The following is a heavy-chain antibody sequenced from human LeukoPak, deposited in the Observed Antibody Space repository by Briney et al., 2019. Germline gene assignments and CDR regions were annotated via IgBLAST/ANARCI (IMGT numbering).Heavy chain of an antibody. CDR3: ARYGGGGYHFDY. V-gene: IGHV4-59*08. CDR1: GGSISSYY. Sequence: SETLSLTCTVSGGSISSYYWSWIRQPPGKGLQWIGYISYSGSTNYNPSLKSRVTISVDTSKNQFSLKLSSVTAADTAVYYCARYGGGGYHFDYWAREPWSPSPQ. CDR2: ISYSGST. D-gene: IGHD1-26*01. J-gene: IGHJ4*02.